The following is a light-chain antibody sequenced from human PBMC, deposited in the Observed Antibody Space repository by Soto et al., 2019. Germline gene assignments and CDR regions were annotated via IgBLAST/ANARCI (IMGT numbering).Light chain of an antibody. CDR1: QTISGW. CDR3: LQYNGYYRT. Sequence: DIQMTQSPYTLSASVVDTVTITCRASQTISGWLAWYQQRPGKAPILLIFDASTLESGVPSRFSGSGSGTTFTLTISSLQSDDFATYYCLQYNGYYRTFGQGTKVEIK. CDR2: DAS. V-gene: IGKV1-5*01. J-gene: IGKJ1*01.